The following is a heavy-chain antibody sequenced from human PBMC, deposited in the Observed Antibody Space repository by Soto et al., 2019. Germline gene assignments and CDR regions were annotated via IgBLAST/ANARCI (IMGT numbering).Heavy chain of an antibody. CDR1: GFTFSSYA. Sequence: QVQLVESGGGVVQPGRSLRLSCAASGFTFSSYAMHWVRQAPGKGLEWVAVISYDGSNKYYADSVKGRFTISRDNSKNTLYLQMNSLRAEDTAVYYCAREPPRSEQVVVSYYYYGMDVWGQGTTVTVSS. J-gene: IGHJ6*02. D-gene: IGHD2-21*01. CDR2: ISYDGSNK. CDR3: AREPPRSEQVVVSYYYYGMDV. V-gene: IGHV3-30-3*01.